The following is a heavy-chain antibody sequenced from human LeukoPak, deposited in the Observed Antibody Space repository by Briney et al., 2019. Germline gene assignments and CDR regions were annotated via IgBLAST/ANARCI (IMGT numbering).Heavy chain of an antibody. V-gene: IGHV3-23*01. J-gene: IGHJ4*02. CDR2: ISGSGGST. Sequence: GGSLRLSCAASGFSFSTYAMSWVRQAPGKGLEWVSDISGSGGSTHYADSVKGRFTISRDNSKNMLYLQMNSLRAEDTAVYYCAKAPRDSSGYFLYCLDHWGQGTLVTVSS. D-gene: IGHD3-22*01. CDR1: GFSFSTYA. CDR3: AKAPRDSSGYFLYCLDH.